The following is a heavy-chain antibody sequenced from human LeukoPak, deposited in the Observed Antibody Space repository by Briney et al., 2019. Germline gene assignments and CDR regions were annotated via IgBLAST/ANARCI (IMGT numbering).Heavy chain of an antibody. J-gene: IGHJ4*02. V-gene: IGHV3-7*01. CDR2: IKQDGSEK. CDR1: GFTSSSYW. CDR3: ARGIVVVPAARYYIDY. Sequence: GGSLRLSCAASGFTSSSYWMSWVRQAPGKGLEWVANIKQDGSEKYYVDYVKVRFTIDKANAKNSLYLKMDSLRAEDPAVYYCARGIVVVPAARYYIDYWSQGTLVSV. D-gene: IGHD2-2*01.